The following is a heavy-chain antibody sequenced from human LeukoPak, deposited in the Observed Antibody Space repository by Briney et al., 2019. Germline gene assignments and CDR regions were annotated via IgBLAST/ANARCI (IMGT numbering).Heavy chain of an antibody. J-gene: IGHJ5*02. CDR2: IYPGDSDT. CDR1: GYSFTSYW. Sequence: GEPLKISCKGSGYSFTSYWIGWVRQMPGKGLEWMGIIYPGDSDTRYSPSFQGQVTISADKSISTAYLQWSSLKASDTAMYYCARHTLGYCSGGSCYTFDPWGQGTLVTVSS. V-gene: IGHV5-51*01. CDR3: ARHTLGYCSGGSCYTFDP. D-gene: IGHD2-15*01.